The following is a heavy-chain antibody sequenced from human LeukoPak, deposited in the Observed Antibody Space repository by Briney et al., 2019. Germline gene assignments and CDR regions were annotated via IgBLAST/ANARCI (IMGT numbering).Heavy chain of an antibody. CDR2: IYYSGSP. CDR1: GGSFSGYY. CDR3: AREDLDSSWGAFDI. J-gene: IGHJ3*02. D-gene: IGHD6-13*01. V-gene: IGHV4-59*12. Sequence: SETLSLTCALYGGSFSGYYWSWIRQPPGKGLEGIGYIYYSGSPYYNPSLKSRVPISVDTSKNQFSLTGRAVPAADTAVYYCAREDLDSSWGAFDIWGQGTMVTVSS.